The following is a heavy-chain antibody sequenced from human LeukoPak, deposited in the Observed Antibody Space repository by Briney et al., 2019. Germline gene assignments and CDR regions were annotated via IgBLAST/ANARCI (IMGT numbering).Heavy chain of an antibody. CDR2: IYSGTI. Sequence: GGSLRLSCTVSGFTVSSNSMSWVRQAPGKGLEWVSFIYSGTIHYSDSVKGRFTISRDNAKNSLYLQMNSLRAEDTAVYYCARGVGNYRYYFDYWGQGTLVTVSS. V-gene: IGHV3-53*01. CDR1: GFTVSSNS. J-gene: IGHJ4*02. D-gene: IGHD3-22*01. CDR3: ARGVGNYRYYFDY.